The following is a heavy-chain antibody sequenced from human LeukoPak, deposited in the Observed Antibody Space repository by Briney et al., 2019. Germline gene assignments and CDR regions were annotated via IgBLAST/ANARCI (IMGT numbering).Heavy chain of an antibody. CDR3: ARGFYDSSGYPTPSDY. CDR1: GYTFTSYG. J-gene: IGHJ4*02. CDR2: ISAYNGNT. D-gene: IGHD3-22*01. V-gene: IGHV1-18*01. Sequence: ASVEVSCKASGYTFTSYGISWVRQAPGQGLEWMGWISAYNGNTNYAQKLQGRVTMTTDTSTSTAYMELRSLRSDDTAVYYCARGFYDSSGYPTPSDYWGQGTLVTVSS.